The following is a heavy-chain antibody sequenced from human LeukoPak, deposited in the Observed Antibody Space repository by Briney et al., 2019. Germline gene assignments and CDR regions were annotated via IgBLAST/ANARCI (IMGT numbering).Heavy chain of an antibody. CDR2: ISYDGSNT. CDR3: VKSREASIWYSLGDY. J-gene: IGHJ4*02. D-gene: IGHD2-21*02. CDR1: GFTFTAFS. V-gene: IGHV3-30*04. Sequence: PGRSLRLSCAASGFTFTAFSIHWVRQPPGKGLEWVALISYDGSNTYYADSVEGRFTILRDNSKNTVFLEMNTLRADDTALYHCVKSREASIWYSLGDYWGQGSLVTVS.